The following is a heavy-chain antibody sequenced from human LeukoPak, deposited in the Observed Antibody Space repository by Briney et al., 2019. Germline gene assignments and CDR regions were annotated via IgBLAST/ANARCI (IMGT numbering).Heavy chain of an antibody. Sequence: GGSLRVSCAASGFAFSSYSMNWVRQAPGKGLEWVSSISSSSSYIYYGDSVKGRFTISRDNAKNSLYLQMNSLRAEDTAVYYCARVFGERHAFDIWGQGTMVTVSS. D-gene: IGHD1-1*01. CDR2: ISSSSSYI. CDR1: GFAFSSYS. V-gene: IGHV3-21*01. CDR3: ARVFGERHAFDI. J-gene: IGHJ3*02.